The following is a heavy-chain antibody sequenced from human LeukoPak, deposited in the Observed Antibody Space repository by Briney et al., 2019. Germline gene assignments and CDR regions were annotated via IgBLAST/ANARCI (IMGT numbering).Heavy chain of an antibody. CDR1: GGSISSYY. J-gene: IGHJ4*02. V-gene: IGHV4-59*01. D-gene: IGHD4-11*01. Sequence: PSETLSLTCTVSGGSISSYYWSWIPQPPGKGLEWIGYIYYSGSTNYNPSLKSRVTISVDTSKNQFSLKLSSVTAADTAMYYCARGYSTIAYWGQGTLVTVSS. CDR2: IYYSGST. CDR3: ARGYSTIAY.